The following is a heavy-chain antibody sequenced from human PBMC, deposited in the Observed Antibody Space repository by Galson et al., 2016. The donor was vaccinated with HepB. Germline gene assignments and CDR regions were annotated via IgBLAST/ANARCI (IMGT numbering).Heavy chain of an antibody. Sequence: SVKVSCKVFGGTFSNYALSWVRQTPGQGLVWMGGVVPVSGGTKFAQVFQDRIKITADKSTTTVYLELGRLKLDDTAVYYRATFNWNDGECGAFDLWGQGTKVIVSP. CDR2: VVPVSGGT. D-gene: IGHD1-20*01. CDR1: GGTFSNYA. V-gene: IGHV1-69*06. J-gene: IGHJ3*01. CDR3: ATFNWNDGECGAFDL.